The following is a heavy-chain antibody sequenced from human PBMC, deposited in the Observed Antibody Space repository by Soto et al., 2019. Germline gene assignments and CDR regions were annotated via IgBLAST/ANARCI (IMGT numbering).Heavy chain of an antibody. CDR3: ARHKGTLNYMDV. J-gene: IGHJ6*03. Sequence: SETLSLTCSVSACSISSYYWSWIRRPPGKGLEWIGSIYYSGSTNDSPSLKSRVTISLDTSKNQFSLKLSSVTAADTAVYYCARHKGTLNYMDVWGKGTTVTVSS. CDR1: ACSISSYY. CDR2: IYYSGST. V-gene: IGHV4-59*08. D-gene: IGHD3-16*01.